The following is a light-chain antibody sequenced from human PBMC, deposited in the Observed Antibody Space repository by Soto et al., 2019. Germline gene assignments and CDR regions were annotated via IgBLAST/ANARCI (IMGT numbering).Light chain of an antibody. V-gene: IGKV3-20*01. CDR3: QHCDTSPPLT. CDR2: GAS. CDR1: LTFASRY. Sequence: QSQATLSVSRGGGSSLSGWASLTFASRYLTWYQQKPGQAPRLLIYGASSRATGISDRFSGTGSGTDFTLTISRLEPEDFAVYYCQHCDTSPPLTFGGGTKVDIK. J-gene: IGKJ4*02.